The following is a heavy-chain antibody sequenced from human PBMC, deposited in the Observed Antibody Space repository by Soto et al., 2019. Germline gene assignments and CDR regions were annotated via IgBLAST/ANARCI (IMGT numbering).Heavy chain of an antibody. Sequence: QVQLQQWGAGLLKPSETLSLTCAVYGGSFSGYYWSWIRQPPGKGLEWIGEINHSGSTNYNPSLKSRVTIAVDTSKNQFSLKLSSVTAADTAVYYCARVGGVSGWQDFDYWGQGTLVTVSS. CDR1: GGSFSGYY. CDR3: ARVGGVSGWQDFDY. V-gene: IGHV4-34*01. D-gene: IGHD3-16*01. CDR2: INHSGST. J-gene: IGHJ4*02.